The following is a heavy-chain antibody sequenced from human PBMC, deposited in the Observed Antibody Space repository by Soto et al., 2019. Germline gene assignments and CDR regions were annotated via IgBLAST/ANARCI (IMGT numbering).Heavy chain of an antibody. CDR1: GFTFSSYA. J-gene: IGHJ4*02. D-gene: IGHD3-22*01. V-gene: IGHV3-30-3*01. Sequence: GGSLRLSCAAPGFTFSSYAMHWVRQAPGKGLEWVAVISYDGSNKYYADSVKGRFTISRDNSKNTLYLQMNSLRAEDTAVYYCAREEDSSGYFDYWGQGTLVTVSS. CDR2: ISYDGSNK. CDR3: AREEDSSGYFDY.